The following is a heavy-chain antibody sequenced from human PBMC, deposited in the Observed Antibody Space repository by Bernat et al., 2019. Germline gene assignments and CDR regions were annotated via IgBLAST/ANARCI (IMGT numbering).Heavy chain of an antibody. V-gene: IGHV1-69*04. Sequence: QVQLVQSGAEVKKPGSSVKVSCKASGGTFSSYAISWVRRAPGQGLEWMGRIIPILAIANYAQKFQGRVTLTADKSTGTAYMELSSLKSEDTAVYYCARDPDYYDSSGYYIFDYWGQGTLVTVSS. J-gene: IGHJ4*02. D-gene: IGHD3-22*01. CDR1: GGTFSSYA. CDR3: ARDPDYYDSSGYYIFDY. CDR2: IIPILAIA.